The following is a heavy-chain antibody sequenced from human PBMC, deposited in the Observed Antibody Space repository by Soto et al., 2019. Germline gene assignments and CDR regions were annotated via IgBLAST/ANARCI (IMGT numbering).Heavy chain of an antibody. J-gene: IGHJ4*02. V-gene: IGHV1-69*01. CDR2: IIPYYNTL. CDR1: EGTFNSYA. D-gene: IGHD6-13*01. Sequence: QAQVVQSGAEVRKPGSSVKLSCKASEGTFNSYAIAWVRQAPGQGLEWMGGIIPYYNTLNYAQKFQDRVTITAYDSTNTVYMEMSSLRSDDTAVYFCASGARRWYPYFFDSWAQGTLVTVSS. CDR3: ASGARRWYPYFFDS.